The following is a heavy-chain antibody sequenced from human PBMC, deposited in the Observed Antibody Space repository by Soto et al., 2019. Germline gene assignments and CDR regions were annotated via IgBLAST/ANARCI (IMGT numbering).Heavy chain of an antibody. V-gene: IGHV1-58*02. J-gene: IGHJ4*02. CDR2: IVVGSGNT. CDR3: TEDRSSTSCYAFDY. CDR1: GFTFTNSA. Sequence: SVKVSCKASGFTFTNSAIQWVRQARGQRLEWIGWIVVGSGNTNYAQKFQERLTITRDMSTSTAYMELSSLRSEDTAVYYCTEDRSSTSCYAFDYWGKGTLVTVAS. D-gene: IGHD2-2*01.